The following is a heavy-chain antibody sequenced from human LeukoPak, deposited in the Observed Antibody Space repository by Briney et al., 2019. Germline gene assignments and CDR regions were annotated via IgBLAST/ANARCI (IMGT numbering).Heavy chain of an antibody. CDR2: IKSETAGGTT. D-gene: IGHD2-15*01. Sequence: NPGGCLRLSCAVSGLTVSNIWMNWVRQAPGKGLEWVGRIKSETAGGTTDFATPVKGRFTISRDDSKNTLFLQLNSLTSDDTAVYYCAQGSGQYFYYWGQGTLVTVSS. V-gene: IGHV3-15*07. J-gene: IGHJ4*02. CDR1: GLTVSNIW. CDR3: AQGSGQYFYY.